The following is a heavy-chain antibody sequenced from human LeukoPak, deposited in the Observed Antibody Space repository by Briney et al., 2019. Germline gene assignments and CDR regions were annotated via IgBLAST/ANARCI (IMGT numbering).Heavy chain of an antibody. J-gene: IGHJ5*02. CDR3: ASYLGSSSRYNWFDP. CDR1: GYSISRGFH. D-gene: IGHD6-6*01. CDR2: VHHSGAT. Sequence: SETLSLTCSVSGYSISRGFHWAWVRQPPGKGLEWIGSVHHSGATYYNPSLKSRVTISVDTSKNQFSLKLSSVTAADTAVYYCASYLGSSSRYNWFDPWGQGTLVTVSS. V-gene: IGHV4-38-2*02.